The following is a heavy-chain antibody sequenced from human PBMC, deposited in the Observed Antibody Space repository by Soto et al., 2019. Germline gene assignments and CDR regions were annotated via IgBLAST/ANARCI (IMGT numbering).Heavy chain of an antibody. CDR1: GYSFTSYW. J-gene: IGHJ3*02. Sequence: GESLKISCKGSGYSFTSYWIGWVRQMPGKGLEWMGIIYPGDSDTRYSPSFQGQVTISAGKSSSTAYLQWTSLTASDTAMYYGARGYDDYVWGSYRYTEAFDIWGQGTMVTVSS. CDR3: ARGYDDYVWGSYRYTEAFDI. V-gene: IGHV5-51*01. CDR2: IYPGDSDT. D-gene: IGHD3-16*02.